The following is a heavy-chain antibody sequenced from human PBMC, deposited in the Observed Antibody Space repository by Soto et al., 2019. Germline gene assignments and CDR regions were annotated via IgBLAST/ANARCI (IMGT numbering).Heavy chain of an antibody. D-gene: IGHD3-10*01. CDR2: IINSGNT. CDR3: ARQRKGSGGSQGY. V-gene: IGHV4-61*01. CDR1: GGSVSSGSYY. Sequence: SETLSLTCTVSGGSVSSGSYYWSWIRQPPGKGLEWIGYIINSGNTNYNPSLKSRVAISVDTSKNQLSLKLSSVSAADTAVYYCARQRKGSGGSQGYWGQGTLVTVSS. J-gene: IGHJ4*02.